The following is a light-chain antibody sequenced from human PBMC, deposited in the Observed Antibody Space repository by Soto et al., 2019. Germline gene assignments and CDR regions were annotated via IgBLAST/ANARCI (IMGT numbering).Light chain of an antibody. V-gene: IGKV1-39*01. CDR3: LQTYSTPFT. CDR2: AAS. Sequence: DIQMTQSPSSLSASVGDRVTITCRASQSVISYLNWYQQKPGRAPKLLIFAASSLQSGVPSRFSGSGSGTDFTLTISSLQPEDFATYYCLQTYSTPFTFGPRTKVDIK. J-gene: IGKJ3*01. CDR1: QSVISY.